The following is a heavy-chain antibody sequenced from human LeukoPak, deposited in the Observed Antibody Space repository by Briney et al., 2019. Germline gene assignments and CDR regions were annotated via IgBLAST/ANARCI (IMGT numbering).Heavy chain of an antibody. J-gene: IGHJ4*02. CDR1: GFTFSSYA. D-gene: IGHD3-10*01. CDR3: ANQYYYGSGSYFYYFDY. Sequence: RGSLRLSCAASGFTFSSYAMSWVRQAPGKGLEWVSSISNSGGSAYYADSVKGRFTISRDNSKNTLYLQMNSLRAEDTAVYYCANQYYYGSGSYFYYFDYWGQGTLVTVSS. V-gene: IGHV3-23*01. CDR2: ISNSGGSA.